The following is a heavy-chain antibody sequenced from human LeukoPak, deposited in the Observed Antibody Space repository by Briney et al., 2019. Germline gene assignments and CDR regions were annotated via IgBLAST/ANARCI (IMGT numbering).Heavy chain of an antibody. CDR2: ISTYNGNT. Sequence: VASVKVSCKASGYTFTGYLMHWVRQAPGQGLEWMGWISTYNGNTNYAQKLQGRVTMTTDTSTSTAYMELRSLRSDDTAMYYCARDRMDTGTYFDYWGQGTLVTVSS. J-gene: IGHJ4*02. D-gene: IGHD5-18*01. CDR3: ARDRMDTGTYFDY. V-gene: IGHV1-18*04. CDR1: GYTFTGYL.